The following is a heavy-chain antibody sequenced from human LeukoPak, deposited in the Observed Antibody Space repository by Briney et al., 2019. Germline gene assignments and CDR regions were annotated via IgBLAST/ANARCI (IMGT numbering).Heavy chain of an antibody. V-gene: IGHV1-18*01. CDR2: ISGYNGNT. CDR3: ARGDSGGYSCLDY. Sequence: ASVRVSCKASGYTFTNYGLTWVRQAPGQGLEWMGWISGYNGNTDYAQKFQGRVTLTTDTSTSTAYMELRSLRSDDTAVYYCARGDSGGYSCLDYWVQGTLVTVSS. CDR1: GYTFTNYG. D-gene: IGHD3-22*01. J-gene: IGHJ4*02.